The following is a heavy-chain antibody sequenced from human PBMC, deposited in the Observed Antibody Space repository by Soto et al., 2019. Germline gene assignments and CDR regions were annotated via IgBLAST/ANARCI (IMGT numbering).Heavy chain of an antibody. Sequence: ASVKVPCKASGGTFSSYAISWVRQAPGQGLEWMGGIIPIFGTANYAQKFQGRVTITADESTSTAYMELSSLRSEDTAVYYCASYHRVYPPTKPRFQHWGQGTLVTVSS. J-gene: IGHJ1*01. CDR2: IIPIFGTA. V-gene: IGHV1-69*13. D-gene: IGHD6-13*01. CDR1: GGTFSSYA. CDR3: ASYHRVYPPTKPRFQH.